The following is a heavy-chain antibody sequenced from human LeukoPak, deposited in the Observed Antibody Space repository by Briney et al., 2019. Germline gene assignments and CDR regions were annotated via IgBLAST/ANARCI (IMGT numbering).Heavy chain of an antibody. CDR2: INTGSTSV. CDR3: ARKGRVAADSFDV. J-gene: IGHJ3*01. V-gene: IGHV3-21*01. Sequence: PGGSLRLSCVASGITFRSYNMHWVRQAPGKGLEWVSSINTGSTSVNHADSVKGRLTISRDNAKNSLYLQMNSLRAEDTALYYCARKGRVAADSFDVWGQGTMVTVSS. CDR1: GITFRSYN. D-gene: IGHD6-19*01.